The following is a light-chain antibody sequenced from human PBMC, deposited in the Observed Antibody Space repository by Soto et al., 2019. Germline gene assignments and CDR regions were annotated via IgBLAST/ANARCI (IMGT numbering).Light chain of an antibody. CDR2: SAS. J-gene: IGKJ2*01. Sequence: IKLTRFPSSLLDFVGAEFPITCRASKGVPNYLNWYQQNPGKAPNLLIYSASSLQTGVPSRFSGSGSGTDFTLTINTLQPEDFATYYCQQSYSAPYTFGQGTKLEIE. CDR1: KGVPNY. CDR3: QQSYSAPYT. V-gene: IGKV1-39*01.